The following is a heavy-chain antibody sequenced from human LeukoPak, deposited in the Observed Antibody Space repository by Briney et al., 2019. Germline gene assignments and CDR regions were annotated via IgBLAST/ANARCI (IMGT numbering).Heavy chain of an antibody. Sequence: TLSLTCTVSGGSISSGGYYWTWIRQPPGKALEWLARIDWDDDKYYSTSLKTRLTISKDTSKNQVVLTMTNMDPVDTATYYCARMSSEFLPDYWGQGTLVTVSS. CDR3: ARMSSEFLPDY. CDR2: IDWDDDK. J-gene: IGHJ4*02. CDR1: GGSISSGGYY. D-gene: IGHD3-10*01. V-gene: IGHV2-70*11.